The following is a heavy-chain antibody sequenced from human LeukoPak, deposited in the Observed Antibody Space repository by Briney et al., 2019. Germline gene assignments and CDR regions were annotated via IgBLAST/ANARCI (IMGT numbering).Heavy chain of an antibody. J-gene: IGHJ4*02. CDR2: INYSGRT. D-gene: IGHD3-10*01. CDR1: GGSISDHY. V-gene: IGHV4-59*11. CDR3: ARGGAYGSGSSFDY. Sequence: SETLSLTCTVSGGSISDHYWSWIRQPPGKGLQWIGYINYSGRTNYNPSLTSRVTVSVDTSKNQFSLKLTSVTAADTAVYYCARGGAYGSGSSFDYWGQGILVTVSS.